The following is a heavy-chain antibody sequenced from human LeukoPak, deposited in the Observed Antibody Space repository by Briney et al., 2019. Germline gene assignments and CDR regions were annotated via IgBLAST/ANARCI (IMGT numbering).Heavy chain of an antibody. CDR1: GFTFSDYY. D-gene: IGHD6-19*01. CDR2: IGSSGSTI. Sequence: GGSLRLSCAASGFTFSDYYMSWIRQAPGKGLEWVSYIGSSGSTIYYADSVKGRFTISRDNAKNSLYLQMNSLRAEGTAVYYCARDVAEGMYYFDYWGQGTLVTVSS. J-gene: IGHJ4*02. CDR3: ARDVAEGMYYFDY. V-gene: IGHV3-11*01.